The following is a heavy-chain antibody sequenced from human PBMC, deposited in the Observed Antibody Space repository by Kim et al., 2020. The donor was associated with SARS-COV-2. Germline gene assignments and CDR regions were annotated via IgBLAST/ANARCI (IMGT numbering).Heavy chain of an antibody. J-gene: IGHJ5*02. Sequence: SETLSLTCTVSGGSISSSSYYWGWNRQPPGKGLEGIGNIEYSGSTKYNPSLKSRVNISGDTSKNYFSLKLSPVTAADTAVFYCSRRRYASWNIVPWGQGTLVTVSS. CDR3: SRRRYASWNIVP. V-gene: IGHV4-39*02. D-gene: IGHD3-10*01. CDR2: IEYSGST. CDR1: GGSISSSSYY.